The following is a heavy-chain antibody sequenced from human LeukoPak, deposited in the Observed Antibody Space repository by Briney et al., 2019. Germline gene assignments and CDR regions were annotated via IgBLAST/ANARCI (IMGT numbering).Heavy chain of an antibody. CDR3: ARAPRLAVAGTHFDY. CDR1: GGSISSGSYY. D-gene: IGHD6-19*01. Sequence: SQTLSLTGTVSGGSISSGSYYWSWIRQPAGKGLEWIGRIYTSGSTNYNPSLKSRVTISVDTSKNQFSLKLSSVTAADTAVYYCARAPRLAVAGTHFDYWGQGTLVTVTS. J-gene: IGHJ4*02. CDR2: IYTSGST. V-gene: IGHV4-61*02.